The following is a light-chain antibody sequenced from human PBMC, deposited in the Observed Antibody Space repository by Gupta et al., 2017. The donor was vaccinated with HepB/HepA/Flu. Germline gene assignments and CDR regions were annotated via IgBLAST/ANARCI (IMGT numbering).Light chain of an antibody. J-gene: IGKJ4*01. CDR3: QQLNSYPLT. CDR2: AAS. CDR1: QGISSY. V-gene: IGKV1-9*01. Sequence: QLTQSPSFLSASVGDRVTITCRATQGISSYLVWYQQKPGKAPKLLIYAASTLQSGVPSRFSGGGSGTEFTLTISSLQPEDFATYYCQQLNSYPLTFGGGTKVEIK.